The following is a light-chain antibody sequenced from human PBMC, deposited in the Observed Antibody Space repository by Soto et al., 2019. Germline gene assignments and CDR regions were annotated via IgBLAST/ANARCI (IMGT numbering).Light chain of an antibody. Sequence: QSALTQPASVSGSPGQSITISCTGTSSDVGSYNLVSWYQKHPGKAPKLMIYEDSKRPSGVSNRFSGSKSGNTASLTISGLQTEDEAVYYCCSYAGSSTWVFGGGTELTVL. CDR1: SSDVGSYNL. J-gene: IGLJ3*02. V-gene: IGLV2-23*01. CDR2: EDS. CDR3: CSYAGSSTWV.